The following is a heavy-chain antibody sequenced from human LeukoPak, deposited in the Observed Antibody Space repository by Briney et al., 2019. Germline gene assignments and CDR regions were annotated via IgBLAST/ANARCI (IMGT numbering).Heavy chain of an antibody. Sequence: PGGSLGLSCAASGFTFSSYGMHWVRQAPGKGLEWVAVIWYDGSNKYYADSVKGRFTISRDNSKNTLYLQMNSLRAEDTAVYYCARGALGGYDFFDYWGQGTLVTVSS. J-gene: IGHJ4*02. CDR3: ARGALGGYDFFDY. V-gene: IGHV3-33*01. CDR2: IWYDGSNK. CDR1: GFTFSSYG. D-gene: IGHD5-12*01.